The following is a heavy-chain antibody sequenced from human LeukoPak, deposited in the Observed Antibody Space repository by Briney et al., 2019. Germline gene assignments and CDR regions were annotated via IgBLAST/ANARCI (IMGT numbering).Heavy chain of an antibody. CDR2: MNQDGSQR. Sequence: GGSLRLSCAASGFTFSIYYMSWVRQAPGKGLEWVANMNQDGSQRNYVDSVKGRFTISRDNAKNSLYLQMNSLRVEDTAVYFCARDRLPSSYRGLDPWGQGTPVIVSS. J-gene: IGHJ5*02. V-gene: IGHV3-7*03. D-gene: IGHD6-13*01. CDR3: ARDRLPSSYRGLDP. CDR1: GFTFSIYY.